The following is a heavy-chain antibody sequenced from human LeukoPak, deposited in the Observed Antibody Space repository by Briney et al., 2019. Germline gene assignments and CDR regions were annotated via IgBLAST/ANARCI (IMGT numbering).Heavy chain of an antibody. Sequence: TGGSLRLSYAVSGFSVSANYMTWVRQAPGKGLEWVSVLFGGGDTYYGDSVKGRFAISRDNSKNTVYLQMKSLRAEDTAIYYCARGQRTSVTLYYFDFWGQGTLVSVSS. V-gene: IGHV3-66*01. CDR3: ARGQRTSVTLYYFDF. CDR1: GFSVSANY. CDR2: LFGGGDT. D-gene: IGHD4-17*01. J-gene: IGHJ4*02.